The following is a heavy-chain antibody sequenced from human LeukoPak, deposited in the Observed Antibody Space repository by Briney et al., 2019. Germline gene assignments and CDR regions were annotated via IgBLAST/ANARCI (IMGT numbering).Heavy chain of an antibody. Sequence: GGSLRLSCAASGFTFSSYSMNWVRQAPGKGLEWVASIKNDGSEKYYVDSVRGRYTISRDNTKNSLYLQMSSLRAEDTAVYYCATDRGWRTSGYYLYYFEYWGQGTLVTFSS. D-gene: IGHD3-3*01. CDR1: GFTFSSYS. J-gene: IGHJ4*02. CDR2: IKNDGSEK. V-gene: IGHV3-7*01. CDR3: ATDRGWRTSGYYLYYFEY.